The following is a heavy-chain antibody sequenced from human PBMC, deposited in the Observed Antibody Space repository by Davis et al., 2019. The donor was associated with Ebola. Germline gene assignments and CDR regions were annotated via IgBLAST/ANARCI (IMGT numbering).Heavy chain of an antibody. CDR2: ISGSGGST. D-gene: IGHD3-16*02. Sequence: GGSLRLSCAASGFTFSSYAMSWVRQAPGKGLEWVSAISGSGGSTYYADSVKGRFTISRDNAKNSLYLQMNSLRDEDTAVYYCARHPMITFGGVIVYYYYYGMDVWGQGTTVTVSS. CDR1: GFTFSSYA. CDR3: ARHPMITFGGVIVYYYYYGMDV. J-gene: IGHJ6*02. V-gene: IGHV3-23*01.